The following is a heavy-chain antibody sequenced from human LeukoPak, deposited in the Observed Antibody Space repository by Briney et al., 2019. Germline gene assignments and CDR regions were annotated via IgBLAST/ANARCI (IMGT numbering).Heavy chain of an antibody. V-gene: IGHV3-9*01. CDR3: AKDISGYNSHFDY. J-gene: IGHJ4*02. CDR1: GFTFDDYA. CDR2: ISWNSGSI. Sequence: PGGSLRLSCAASGFTFDDYAMHWVRQAPGKGLEWVSGISWNSGSIGYADSVKGRFTISRDNAKNSLYLQMNSLRAEDTALYYCAKDISGYNSHFDYWGQGTLVTVSS. D-gene: IGHD3-22*01.